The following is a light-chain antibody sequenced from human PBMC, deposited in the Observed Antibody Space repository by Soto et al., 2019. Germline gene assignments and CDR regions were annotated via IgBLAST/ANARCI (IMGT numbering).Light chain of an antibody. CDR2: AAS. V-gene: IGKV3-20*01. CDR3: QQYRLSPRT. CDR1: ESISSTF. J-gene: IGKJ1*01. Sequence: EILLTQSPGTLSLSPGERATLSCRASESISSTFLAWYQQRPGQAPRLLIFAASSRATGIPDRFGGSGSGTDFTLTISRLEPEDFAVYYCQQYRLSPRTFAQGTTVEIK.